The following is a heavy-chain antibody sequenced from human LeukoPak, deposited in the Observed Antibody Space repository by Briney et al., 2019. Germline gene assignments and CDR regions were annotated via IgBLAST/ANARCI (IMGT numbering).Heavy chain of an antibody. J-gene: IGHJ4*02. CDR1: GYTFTGYY. V-gene: IGHV1-2*02. CDR3: ARAALYCSSTSCYNYFDY. D-gene: IGHD2-2*02. CDR2: INPNSGGT. Sequence: ASVKVSCKASGYTFTGYYMHWVRQAPGQGLELMGWINPNSGGTNYAQKFQGRVTMTMDTSISTAYMELSRLRSDDTVVYYCARAALYCSSTSCYNYFDYWGQGTLVTVSS.